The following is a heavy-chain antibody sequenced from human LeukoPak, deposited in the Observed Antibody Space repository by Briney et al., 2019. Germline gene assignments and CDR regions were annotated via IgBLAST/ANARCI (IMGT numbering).Heavy chain of an antibody. Sequence: GGSLRLSCAAPGFTFSSYGMHWVRQAPGKGLEWVAVISYDGSNKYYADSVKGRFTISRDNSKNTLYLQMNSLRAEDTAVYYCARGSTTYYDFWSGYTHYGMDVWGQGTTVTVSS. D-gene: IGHD3-3*01. CDR3: ARGSTTYYDFWSGYTHYGMDV. V-gene: IGHV3-30*03. CDR2: ISYDGSNK. CDR1: GFTFSSYG. J-gene: IGHJ6*02.